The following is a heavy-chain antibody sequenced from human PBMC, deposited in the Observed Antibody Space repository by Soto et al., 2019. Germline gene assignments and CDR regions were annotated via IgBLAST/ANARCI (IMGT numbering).Heavy chain of an antibody. CDR1: GFSFSSYG. D-gene: IGHD2-8*01. Sequence: GGSLRLSCAASGFSFSSYGMHWVRQAPGKGLEWVAVIWYDGSNKYYADSVKGRSTISRDNSKNMLYLQMNSLRAEDTAVYYCARDGLNGNGMDVWGQGTTVTVSS. J-gene: IGHJ6*02. CDR2: IWYDGSNK. V-gene: IGHV3-33*01. CDR3: ARDGLNGNGMDV.